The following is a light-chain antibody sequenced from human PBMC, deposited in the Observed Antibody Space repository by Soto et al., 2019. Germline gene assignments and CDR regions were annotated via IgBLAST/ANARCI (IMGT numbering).Light chain of an antibody. CDR1: QSISSW. V-gene: IGKV1-5*01. J-gene: IGKJ1*01. Sequence: DIPITPSPSPPAASVGARVPNPFPASQSISSWLAWYQQKPGKAPKLLIYDASSLESGVPSRFSGSGSGTEFTLTSSSLQPDDFATYYCQQYNSYSWTFGQGTKVDIK. CDR2: DAS. CDR3: QQYNSYSWT.